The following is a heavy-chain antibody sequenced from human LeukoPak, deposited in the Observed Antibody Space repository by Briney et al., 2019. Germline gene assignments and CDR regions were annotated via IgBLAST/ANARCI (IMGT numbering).Heavy chain of an antibody. CDR1: GFTFSDYA. V-gene: IGHV3-30*18. CDR2: ISYDGSNK. Sequence: GGSLRLSCAASGFTFSDYAMHWVRQAPGKGLEWVAVISYDGSNKYYADSVKGRFTISRDNSKNTLYLQMNSLRTDDTAVYHCAKAGCSSTSCYTNCWGQGTLVTVSS. J-gene: IGHJ4*02. D-gene: IGHD2-2*02. CDR3: AKAGCSSTSCYTNC.